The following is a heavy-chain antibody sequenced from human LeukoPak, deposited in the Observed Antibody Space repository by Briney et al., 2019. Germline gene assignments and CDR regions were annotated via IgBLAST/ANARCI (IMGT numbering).Heavy chain of an antibody. J-gene: IGHJ4*02. D-gene: IGHD4-23*01. CDR2: IYTSGST. Sequence: RPSETLSLTCAVSGYSISSGSYYWSWIRQPAGKGLEWIGRIYTSGSTNYNPSLKSRVTISVDTSKNQFSLKLSSVTAADTAVYYCARDRDYGGNSDYWGQGTLVTVSS. CDR3: ARDRDYGGNSDY. V-gene: IGHV4-61*02. CDR1: GYSISSGSYY.